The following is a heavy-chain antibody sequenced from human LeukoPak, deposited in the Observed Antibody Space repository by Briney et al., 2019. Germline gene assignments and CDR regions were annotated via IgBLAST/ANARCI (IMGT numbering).Heavy chain of an antibody. CDR3: AREYCSDGTCYYYYGMDV. D-gene: IGHD2-15*01. CDR2: IYSGGKT. V-gene: IGHV3-53*01. CDR1: GCTVSNNY. J-gene: IGHJ6*02. Sequence: GGSLRLSCAASGCTVSNNYMSWLRQAPGKGLEWVSLIYSGGKTYYADSVKGRFIISRDNSKNTLYLQMNSLRAEDTAVYYCAREYCSDGTCYYYYGMDVWGHGTTVTVSS.